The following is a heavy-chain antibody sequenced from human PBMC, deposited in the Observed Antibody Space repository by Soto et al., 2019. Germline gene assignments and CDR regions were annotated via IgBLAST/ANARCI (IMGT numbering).Heavy chain of an antibody. D-gene: IGHD5-12*01. CDR3: AKLFRGYSGYVES. J-gene: IGHJ4*02. V-gene: IGHV3-23*01. Sequence: GGSLRLSCTTSGFTFTNFAMTWVRQAPGKGLEWVSSISGAGVSKYYADSVKGRVSISRDNSKNILHLQVNNLRVEETATYYCAKLFRGYSGYVESWGQGTLVTVSS. CDR2: ISGAGVSK. CDR1: GFTFTNFA.